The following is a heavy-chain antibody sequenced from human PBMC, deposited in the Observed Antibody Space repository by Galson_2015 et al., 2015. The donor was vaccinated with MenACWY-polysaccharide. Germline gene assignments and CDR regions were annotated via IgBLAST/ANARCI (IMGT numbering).Heavy chain of an antibody. CDR1: GFTFSSSV. D-gene: IGHD6-13*01. CDR2: IVGSGANT. V-gene: IGHV3-23*01. Sequence: SLRLSCAASGFTFSSSVMSWVRQAPGKGLEWVAVIVGSGANTYYTDSVKGRFIISRDNSKNTVYLQVNSLRAEDTALYYCAKDTLHAAGTANDWGQGTLVTVSS. J-gene: IGHJ4*02. CDR3: AKDTLHAAGTAND.